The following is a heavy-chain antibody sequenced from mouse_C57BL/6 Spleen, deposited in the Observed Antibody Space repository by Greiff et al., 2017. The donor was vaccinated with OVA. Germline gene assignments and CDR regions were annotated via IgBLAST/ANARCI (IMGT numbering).Heavy chain of an antibody. V-gene: IGHV5-9-1*02. CDR1: GFTFSSYA. CDR3: TRGDCYGSSYWYFDV. CDR2: ISSGGDYI. D-gene: IGHD1-1*01. J-gene: IGHJ1*03. Sequence: EVKLVESGEGLVKPGGSLKLSCAASGFTFSSYAMSWVRQTPEKRLEWVAYISSGGDYIYYADTVKGRFTISRDNARNTLYLQMSSLKSEDTDMYYCTRGDCYGSSYWYFDVWGTGTTVTVSS.